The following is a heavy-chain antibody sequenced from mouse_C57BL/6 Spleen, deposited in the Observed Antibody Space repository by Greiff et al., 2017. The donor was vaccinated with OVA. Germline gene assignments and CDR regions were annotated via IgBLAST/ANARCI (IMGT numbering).Heavy chain of an antibody. CDR1: GYAFSSSW. Sequence: VQLQESGPELVKPGASVKISCKASGYAFSSSWMNWVKQRPGKGLEWIGRIYPGDGDPNSNGKFKGKATLTADKSSSTAYMQLSSMTSEDSAVYFCARSDWDVGDYWGQGTTLTVSS. CDR2: IYPGDGDP. V-gene: IGHV1-82*01. CDR3: ARSDWDVGDY. D-gene: IGHD4-1*01. J-gene: IGHJ2*01.